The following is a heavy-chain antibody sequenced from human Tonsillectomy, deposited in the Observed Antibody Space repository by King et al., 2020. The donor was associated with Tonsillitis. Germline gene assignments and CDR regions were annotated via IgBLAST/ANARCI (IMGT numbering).Heavy chain of an antibody. Sequence: VQLQESGPGLVKPSQTLSLTCTVSGGSISSGGYYWSWIRQHPGKGLEWIGYISYSGNTYYNPSLKSRVIISVDTSKNQFSLKLSSVTAADTAGYYCARASHYDIFPFDIWGQGTMVTVSS. J-gene: IGHJ3*02. D-gene: IGHD3-9*01. CDR1: GGSISSGGYY. CDR3: ARASHYDIFPFDI. V-gene: IGHV4-31*03. CDR2: ISYSGNT.